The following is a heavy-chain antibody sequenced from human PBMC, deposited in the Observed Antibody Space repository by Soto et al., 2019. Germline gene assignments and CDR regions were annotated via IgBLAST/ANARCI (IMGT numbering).Heavy chain of an antibody. CDR3: ARGWGSSVAARPPVLYYYYMDV. Sequence: GGSLRLSCAASGFTFSSYWMSWVRQAPGKGLEWVANIKQDGSEKYYVDSVKGRFTISRDNAKNSLYLQMNSLRAEDTAVYYCARGWGSSVAARPPVLYYYYMDVWGKGTTVTVSS. CDR2: IKQDGSEK. D-gene: IGHD6-6*01. CDR1: GFTFSSYW. J-gene: IGHJ6*03. V-gene: IGHV3-7*01.